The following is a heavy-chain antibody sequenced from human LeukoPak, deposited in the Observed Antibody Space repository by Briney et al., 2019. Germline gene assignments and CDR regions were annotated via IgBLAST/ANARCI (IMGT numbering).Heavy chain of an antibody. J-gene: IGHJ4*02. CDR1: GYTFTGYY. Sequence: ASVKVSCKASGYTFTGYYMHWVRQAPGQGLEWMGWINPNSGGTNYAQKFQGRVTMTSDTSISTAYIELSRLRSDDTAVYYCTRDLTAVADPDYWRQGTLVTVSS. D-gene: IGHD6-19*01. V-gene: IGHV1-2*02. CDR3: TRDLTAVADPDY. CDR2: INPNSGGT.